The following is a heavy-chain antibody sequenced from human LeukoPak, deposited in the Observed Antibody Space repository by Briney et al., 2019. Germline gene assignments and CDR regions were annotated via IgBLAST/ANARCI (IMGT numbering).Heavy chain of an antibody. D-gene: IGHD2-2*01. V-gene: IGHV4-4*07. J-gene: IGHJ5*02. CDR1: GGSISSYY. CDR3: ARGVVPAASNWFDP. Sequence: SETLSLTCTVSGGSISSYYWSWIRQPAGKGLEWIGRIYTSGSTNYNPSLKSRVTISVDTSKNQFSLKLSSVTAADTAVYYCARGVVPAASNWFDPWGQGTLVTVSS. CDR2: IYTSGST.